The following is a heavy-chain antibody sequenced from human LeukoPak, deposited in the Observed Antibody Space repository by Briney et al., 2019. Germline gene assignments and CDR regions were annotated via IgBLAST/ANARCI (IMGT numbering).Heavy chain of an antibody. V-gene: IGHV3-53*01. CDR2: IYSGGDT. J-gene: IGHJ4*02. CDR1: GFTVSNNY. CDR3: ARVPYEDY. Sequence: GGSLRLSCAASGFTVSNNYMTWVRQAPGKGLEWVSLIYSGGDTNYADSVKGRFTISRDNSKNTLYLQMNSLRAEDTAMYYCARVPYEDYWGQGTLVTVSS. D-gene: IGHD5-12*01.